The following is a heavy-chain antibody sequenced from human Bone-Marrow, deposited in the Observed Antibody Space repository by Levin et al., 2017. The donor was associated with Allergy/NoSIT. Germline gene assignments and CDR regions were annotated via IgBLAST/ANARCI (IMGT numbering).Heavy chain of an antibody. CDR2: ISHTGAT. CDR3: GRVYTSGWYWIDP. CDR1: GASIRTSD. V-gene: IGHV4-59*01. Sequence: SETLSLTCSVSGASIRTSDWSWIRQPPGKGLEWIGFISHTGATKYNPSLKSRVTISVDTSQSQLSLRLTSVTTADTAVYYCGRVYTSGWYWIDPWGQGTLVTVSS. D-gene: IGHD6-19*01. J-gene: IGHJ5*01.